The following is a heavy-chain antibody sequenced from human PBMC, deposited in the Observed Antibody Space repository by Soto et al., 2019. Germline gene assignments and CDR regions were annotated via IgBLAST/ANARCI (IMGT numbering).Heavy chain of an antibody. D-gene: IGHD5-12*01. CDR2: IIPIHGIT. J-gene: IGHJ6*02. CDR1: GGTFSSYT. Sequence: SVKVSCKASGGTFSSYTISWVRQAPGQGLEWMGRIIPIHGITNYAQKLQGRVTMTTDTSTSTAYMELSSLRSDDTAVYYCARDPEIVRSYYYGMDVWGQGTTVTVSS. CDR3: ARDPEIVRSYYYGMDV. V-gene: IGHV1-69*04.